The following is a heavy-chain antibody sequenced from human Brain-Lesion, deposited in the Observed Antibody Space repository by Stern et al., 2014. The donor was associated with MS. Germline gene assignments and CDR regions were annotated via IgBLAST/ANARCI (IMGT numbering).Heavy chain of an antibody. Sequence: VQLVESGAEVKKPGASVKVSCKISGYIFTGYYIHWVRQAPGQGQEWMGRINPNTGGKKYAQKFQGRVTMSRDTSISTAYVELSSLTSDDTAVYYCARDQRGITIFGVVTDYYYLGMDVWGQGTTVTVSS. J-gene: IGHJ6*02. V-gene: IGHV1-2*06. D-gene: IGHD3-3*01. CDR1: GYIFTGYY. CDR2: INPNTGGK. CDR3: ARDQRGITIFGVVTDYYYLGMDV.